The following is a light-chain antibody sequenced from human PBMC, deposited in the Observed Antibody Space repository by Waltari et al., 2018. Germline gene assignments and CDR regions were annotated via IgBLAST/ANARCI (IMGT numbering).Light chain of an antibody. V-gene: IGKV1-12*01. CDR2: SSS. CDR1: QDISGW. Sequence: DVQMTQSPSSVSASVGDTVTITCRASQDISGWLAWYQQKPGTAPKLLIDSSSRLQSGVSSRFRGSGSGTDFTLTISGLQPEDVATYYCQQTNSAWTFGQGTKVDVK. CDR3: QQTNSAWT. J-gene: IGKJ1*01.